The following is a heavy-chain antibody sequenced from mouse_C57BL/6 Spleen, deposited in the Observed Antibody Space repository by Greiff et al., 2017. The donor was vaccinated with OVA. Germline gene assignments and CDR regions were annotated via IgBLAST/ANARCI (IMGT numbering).Heavy chain of an antibody. V-gene: IGHV1-82*01. Sequence: VKLQESGPELVKPGASVKISCKASGYAFSSSWMNWVKQRPGKGLEWIGRIYPGDGDTNYNGKFKGKATLTADKSSSTAYMQLSSLTSEDSAVYFCARGASTVVSYWYFDVWRTGTTVTVSS. CDR1: GYAFSSSW. D-gene: IGHD1-1*01. CDR3: ARGASTVVSYWYFDV. J-gene: IGHJ1*03. CDR2: IYPGDGDT.